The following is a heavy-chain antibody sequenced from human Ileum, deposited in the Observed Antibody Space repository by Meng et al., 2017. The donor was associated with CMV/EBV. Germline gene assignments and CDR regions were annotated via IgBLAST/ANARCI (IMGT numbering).Heavy chain of an antibody. CDR1: GFTFPNYD. CDR3: ARGRMLDH. J-gene: IGHJ5*02. V-gene: IGHV1-8*01. D-gene: IGHD1-14*01. CDR2: MSPNSGNT. Sequence: ASVKVSCKTSGFTFPNYDVHWVRQPTGQGFEWMGWMSPNSGNTGLAQKFQGRVTMTSDTSITTAYKVLSSLTSDDTAMYYRARGRMLDHWGQGTLVTVSS.